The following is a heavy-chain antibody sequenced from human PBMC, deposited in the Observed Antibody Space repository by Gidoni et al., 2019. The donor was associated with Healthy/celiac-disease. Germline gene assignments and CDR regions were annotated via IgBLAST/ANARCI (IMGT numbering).Heavy chain of an antibody. CDR1: GGSISSYY. CDR3: ARLVVVAATSRSWFDP. V-gene: IGHV4-59*01. D-gene: IGHD2-15*01. CDR2: IYYSGST. J-gene: IGHJ5*02. Sequence: QVQLQESGPGLVKPSETLSLTCTVSGGSISSYYWSWIRQPPGKGLEWIGYIYYSGSTNYNPSLKSRVTISVDTSKNQFSLKLSSVTAADTAVYYCARLVVVAATSRSWFDPWGQGTLVTVSS.